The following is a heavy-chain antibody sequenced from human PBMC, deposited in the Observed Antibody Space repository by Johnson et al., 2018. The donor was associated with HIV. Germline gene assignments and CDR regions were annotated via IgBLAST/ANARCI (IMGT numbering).Heavy chain of an antibody. CDR1: RFTFDDYG. D-gene: IGHD6-13*01. V-gene: IGHV3-66*02. Sequence: VQLVESGGGVLRPGGSLRLSCAASRFTFDDYGMSWVRQAPGKGLEWVSVIYSGGPTWSADSVKGRFTISRDNSRDTVHLQMNSLRSEDTAVYYCASRGREIVAAGILGAFDIWGQGTMVTVSS. J-gene: IGHJ3*02. CDR3: ASRGREIVAAGILGAFDI. CDR2: IYSGGPT.